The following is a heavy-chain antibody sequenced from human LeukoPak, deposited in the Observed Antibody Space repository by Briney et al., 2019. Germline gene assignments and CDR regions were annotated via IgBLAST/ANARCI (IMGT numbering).Heavy chain of an antibody. CDR3: AGYGDYPLSWYFDL. CDR2: IYYSGST. V-gene: IGHV4-59*01. CDR1: GGSISSYY. D-gene: IGHD4-17*01. J-gene: IGHJ2*01. Sequence: SETLSLTCTVSGGSISSYYWSWIRQPPGKGLEWIGYIYYSGSTNYNPSLKSRVTISVDTSKNQFSLKLSSVTAADTAVYYCAGYGDYPLSWYFDLWGRGTLVTVSS.